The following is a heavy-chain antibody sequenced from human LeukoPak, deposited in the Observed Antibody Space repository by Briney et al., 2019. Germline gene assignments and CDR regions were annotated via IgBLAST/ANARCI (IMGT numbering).Heavy chain of an antibody. D-gene: IGHD3-10*01. CDR3: ARESGRSRVGELLRD. Sequence: GGSLRLSCAASEFTLSTQGMHWVRQAPGKGLEWVTFIQNDATDERHADSVKGRFTVSRDNSRNTIYLQMNSLGPEDTAVYYCARESGRSRVGELLRDWGRGTRVTVSS. CDR1: EFTLSTQG. J-gene: IGHJ4*02. CDR2: IQNDATDE. V-gene: IGHV3-30*02.